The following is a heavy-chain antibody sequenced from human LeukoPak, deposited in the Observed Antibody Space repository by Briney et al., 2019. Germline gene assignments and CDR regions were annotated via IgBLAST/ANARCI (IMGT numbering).Heavy chain of an antibody. J-gene: IGHJ4*02. CDR1: GFTFSSYA. CDR3: AREGTPLGISDY. D-gene: IGHD7-27*01. CDR2: ISTNGGST. V-gene: IGHV3-64*01. Sequence: GGSLRLSCAASGFTFSSYAMHWVRQAPGKGLEYVSAISTNGGSTYYANSVKGRFTISRDNSKNMLYLQMGSLRAEDMAVYYCAREGTPLGISDYWGQGTLVTVSS.